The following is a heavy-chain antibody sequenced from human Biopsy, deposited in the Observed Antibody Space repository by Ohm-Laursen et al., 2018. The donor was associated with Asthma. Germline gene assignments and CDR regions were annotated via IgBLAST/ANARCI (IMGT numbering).Heavy chain of an antibody. CDR1: GDSITSGGCC. Sequence: TLSLTCTVSGDSITSGGCCWNWIRQHPGKGLEWIGYIHHSGTSYFNPSLKSRVSFSRDTSKNQFSLTLTSVTAADTAIYYCARGVDYGGNHVDSWGQGILVTVSA. V-gene: IGHV4-31*03. CDR3: ARGVDYGGNHVDS. D-gene: IGHD4-23*01. J-gene: IGHJ4*02. CDR2: IHHSGTS.